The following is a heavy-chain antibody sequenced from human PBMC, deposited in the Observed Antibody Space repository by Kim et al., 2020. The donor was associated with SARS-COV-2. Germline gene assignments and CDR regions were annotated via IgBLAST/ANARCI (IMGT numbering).Heavy chain of an antibody. Sequence: ASVKVSCKASGYTFTSYGISWVRQAPGQGLEWMGWISAYNGNTNYAQKLQGRVTMTTDTSTSTAYMELRSLRSDDTAVYYCARVDGFGELLGGFYYYGMDVWGQGTTVTVSS. CDR1: GYTFTSYG. D-gene: IGHD3-10*01. CDR2: ISAYNGNT. V-gene: IGHV1-18*04. J-gene: IGHJ6*02. CDR3: ARVDGFGELLGGFYYYGMDV.